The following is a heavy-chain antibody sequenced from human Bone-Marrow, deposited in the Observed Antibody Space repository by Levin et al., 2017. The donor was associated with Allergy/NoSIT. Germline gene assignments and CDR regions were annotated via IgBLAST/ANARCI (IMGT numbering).Heavy chain of an antibody. CDR1: GFTFGDYA. CDR2: IRSKAYGGTT. V-gene: IGHV3-49*03. CDR3: TRETEKWLQLLGDYGMDV. D-gene: IGHD5-24*01. J-gene: IGHJ6*02. Sequence: GGSLRLSCTASGFTFGDYAMSWFRQAPGKGLEWVGFIRSKAYGGTTEYAASVKGRFTISRDDSKSIAYLQMNSLKTEDTAVYYCTRETEKWLQLLGDYGMDVWGQGTTVTVSS.